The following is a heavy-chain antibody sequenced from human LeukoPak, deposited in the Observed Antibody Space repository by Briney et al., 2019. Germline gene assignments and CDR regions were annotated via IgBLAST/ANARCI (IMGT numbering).Heavy chain of an antibody. CDR1: GFTFSSYG. Sequence: GGSLRLSCAASGFTFSSYGMHWVRQAPGKGLEWVAVIWYDGSNKYYADSVKGRFTISRDNSKNTLYLQMNGLRAEDTAVYYCARDLCGGDCYCDYWGQGTLVTVSS. CDR2: IWYDGSNK. D-gene: IGHD2-21*02. J-gene: IGHJ4*02. CDR3: ARDLCGGDCYCDY. V-gene: IGHV3-33*01.